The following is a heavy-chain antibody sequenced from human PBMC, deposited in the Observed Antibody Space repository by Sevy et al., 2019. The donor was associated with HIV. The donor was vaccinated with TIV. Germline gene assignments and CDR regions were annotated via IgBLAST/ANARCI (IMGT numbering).Heavy chain of an antibody. D-gene: IGHD6-13*01. CDR3: ARATAGTAPHYSYYTMDV. J-gene: IGHJ6*02. CDR1: GYIFTNYW. Sequence: GESLKISCKGSGYIFTNYWIGWVRHMPGEGLEWMGISYPGDSDSIYSPSFQGQVTISADKSISTAYVQWSSLKASDTGMYYCARATAGTAPHYSYYTMDVWGQGTTVTVSS. CDR2: SYPGDSDS. V-gene: IGHV5-51*01.